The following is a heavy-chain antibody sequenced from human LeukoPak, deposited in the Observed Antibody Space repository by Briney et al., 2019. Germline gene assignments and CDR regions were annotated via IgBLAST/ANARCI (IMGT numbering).Heavy chain of an antibody. D-gene: IGHD1-26*01. V-gene: IGHV1-69*13. Sequence: ASVKVSCKASGGSFSSYAISWVRQAPGQGLEWMGGIIPIFGTANYAQKFQGRVTITADESTSTAYMELSSLRSEDTAVYYCATPIGELLPIVWGQGTLVTVSS. CDR2: IIPIFGTA. CDR3: ATPIGELLPIV. CDR1: GGSFSSYA. J-gene: IGHJ4*02.